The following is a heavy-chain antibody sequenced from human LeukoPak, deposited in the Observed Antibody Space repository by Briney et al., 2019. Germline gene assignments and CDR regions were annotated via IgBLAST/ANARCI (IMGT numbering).Heavy chain of an antibody. V-gene: IGHV3-23*01. CDR2: ISDSGGST. J-gene: IGHJ5*02. CDR1: GFTFSSYA. CDR3: ARDKWQQLVRRNNNWFDP. Sequence: PGGSLRLSCAASGFTFSSYAMNWVRQAPGKGLEWVSGISDSGGSTYYADSVKGRFTISRDNSKNTLYLQLNSLRAEDTAVYYCARDKWQQLVRRNNNWFDPWGQGTLVTVSS. D-gene: IGHD6-13*01.